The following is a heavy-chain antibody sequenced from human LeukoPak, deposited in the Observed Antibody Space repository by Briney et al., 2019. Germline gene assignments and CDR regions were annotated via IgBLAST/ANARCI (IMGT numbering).Heavy chain of an antibody. CDR2: ISAYNGNT. Sequence: ASVKVSCKASGYTFTSYGISWVRQAPGQGLEWMGWISAYNGNTNYAQKLQGRVTMTTDTSTSTAYMELRSLGSDDTAVYYCARALIVAPGDDFDYWGQGTLVTVSS. J-gene: IGHJ4*02. D-gene: IGHD5-12*01. CDR1: GYTFTSYG. CDR3: ARALIVAPGDDFDY. V-gene: IGHV1-18*01.